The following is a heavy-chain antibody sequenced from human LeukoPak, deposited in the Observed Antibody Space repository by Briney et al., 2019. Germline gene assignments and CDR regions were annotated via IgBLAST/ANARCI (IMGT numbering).Heavy chain of an antibody. CDR2: INPSDGST. J-gene: IGHJ4*02. CDR3: ARAVGSSSWYPIDS. V-gene: IGHV1-46*01. CDR1: RYTFTSYY. Sequence: ASVTVSCKASRYTFTSYYVHWVRQAPGQGLEWMGIINPSDGSTTYGQKFQGRVTMTRDTSTSTVYMEVSSLRSEDTAVYYCARAVGSSSWYPIDSWGQGTLVTVSS. D-gene: IGHD6-13*01.